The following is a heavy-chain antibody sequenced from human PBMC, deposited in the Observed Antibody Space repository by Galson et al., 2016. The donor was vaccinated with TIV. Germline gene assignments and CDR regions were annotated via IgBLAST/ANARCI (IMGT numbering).Heavy chain of an antibody. Sequence: SVKVSCKASGYTFTDYYIHWVRQAPGQGLEWMGWINPNSGDTKYAQKFEGRVTMTRDTSISTGFMELSSLMYDDTAVFYCARERHMDYWGQGTLVTVSS. J-gene: IGHJ4*02. CDR1: GYTFTDYY. CDR2: INPNSGDT. V-gene: IGHV1-2*02. CDR3: ARERHMDY.